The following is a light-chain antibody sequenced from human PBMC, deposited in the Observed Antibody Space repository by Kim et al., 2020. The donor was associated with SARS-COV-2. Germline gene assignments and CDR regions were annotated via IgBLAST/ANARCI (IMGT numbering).Light chain of an antibody. Sequence: PASISCTSSQSLVLSDGNTYLNWFQQRPGQSPRRLIYKVSNRDSGVPDRFSGSVSGADFTLKISSVEVEDIGVYFCVQSSHWPYTFGQGTKLEI. CDR3: VQSSHWPYT. CDR2: KVS. CDR1: QSLVLSDGNTY. J-gene: IGKJ2*01. V-gene: IGKV2-30*02.